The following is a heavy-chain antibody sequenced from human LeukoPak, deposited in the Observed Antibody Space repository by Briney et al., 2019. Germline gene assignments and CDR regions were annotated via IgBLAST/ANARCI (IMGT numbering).Heavy chain of an antibody. CDR2: IGTAGDT. CDR1: GFTFSSYD. J-gene: IGHJ6*03. V-gene: IGHV3-13*01. D-gene: IGHD5-18*01. CDR3: AREGDFGYSYGGYYYMDV. Sequence: GGSLRLSCAASGFTFSSYDMHWVRQATGKGLEWVSTIGTAGDTYYLDSVKGRFTISRENAKNSLYLQMNSLRAGDTAVYYCAREGDFGYSYGGYYYMDVWGKGTTVIVSS.